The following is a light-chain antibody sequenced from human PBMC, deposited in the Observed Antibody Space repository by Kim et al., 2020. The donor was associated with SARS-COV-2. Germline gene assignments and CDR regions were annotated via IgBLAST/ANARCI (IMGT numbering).Light chain of an antibody. CDR1: QNIGKD. J-gene: IGKJ1*01. CDR2: AAS. V-gene: IGKV1-6*01. Sequence: AIQMTQSPSSLSASVGDRVTISCRASQNIGKDLGWYQQKPGRAPKFLIYAASNLQSGVPSRFSGSGSDTDFTLTISSLQPEDSATYYCLQDVIYPLTFGQGTKVDIK. CDR3: LQDVIYPLT.